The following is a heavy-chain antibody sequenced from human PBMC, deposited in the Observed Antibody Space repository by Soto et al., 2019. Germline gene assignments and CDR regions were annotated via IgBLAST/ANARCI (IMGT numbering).Heavy chain of an antibody. CDR3: AKIRWTISLQDEDAI. D-gene: IGHD2-15*01. Sequence: QVQLVQSGAEVKKPGSSVKVSCKSSGGTFGSYAISWMRQAPGQGLEWMGGVIPIFGTPHYAQKFHGRVTITADMPTRTAYLELSSLKSADTAVYYCAKIRWTISLQDEDAIWGQGTLVTVSS. J-gene: IGHJ4*02. CDR1: GGTFGSYA. CDR2: VIPIFGTP. V-gene: IGHV1-69*06.